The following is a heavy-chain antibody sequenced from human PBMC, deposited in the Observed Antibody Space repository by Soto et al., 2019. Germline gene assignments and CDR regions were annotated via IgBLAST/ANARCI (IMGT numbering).Heavy chain of an antibody. V-gene: IGHV4-34*01. CDR2: INHSGST. Sequence: QVQLQQWVAGLLKPSETLSLTCAVYGGSFSGYYWSWIRQPPGKGLEWIGEINHSGSTNYNPSLKSRVTISVDTSKNQFSLKLSSVTAADTAVYYCARRRTVNIVVVPAAYDYWGQGTLVTVSS. CDR3: ARRRTVNIVVVPAAYDY. D-gene: IGHD2-2*01. J-gene: IGHJ4*02. CDR1: GGSFSGYY.